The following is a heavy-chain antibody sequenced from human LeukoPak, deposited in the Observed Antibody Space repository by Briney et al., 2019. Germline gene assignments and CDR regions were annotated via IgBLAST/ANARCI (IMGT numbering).Heavy chain of an antibody. V-gene: IGHV3-48*04. CDR2: ISSSSSTI. J-gene: IGHJ4*02. CDR1: GFSFSSYI. D-gene: IGHD6-13*01. Sequence: GGSLRLSCAASGFSFSSYIMNWVRQAPGKGLEWVSHISSSSSTIYYADSVKGRFTISRDNAKNSLYLQMNSLRAEDTAVYYCATERDSSWTFDSWGQGTLVTVSS. CDR3: ATERDSSWTFDS.